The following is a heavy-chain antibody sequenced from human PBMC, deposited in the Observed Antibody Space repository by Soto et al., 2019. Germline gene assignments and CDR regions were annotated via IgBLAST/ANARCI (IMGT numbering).Heavy chain of an antibody. CDR1: GLTFSNFA. CDR2: INGSGTTT. V-gene: IGHV3-23*01. J-gene: IGHJ4*02. CDR3: AKGAGPRLPPTAFPTLDF. D-gene: IGHD5-18*01. Sequence: GGSLRLSCEASGLTFSNFAMNWVRRAPGKGLEWVSAINGSGTTTYYADSVKGRFTISRDNSQNTLHLQMDSLRDGDTAVYYCAKGAGPRLPPTAFPTLDFWGQGILVTVSS.